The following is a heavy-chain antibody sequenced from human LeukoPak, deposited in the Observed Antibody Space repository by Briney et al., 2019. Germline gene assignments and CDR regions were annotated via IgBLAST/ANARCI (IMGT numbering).Heavy chain of an antibody. CDR1: GGSISSSSYY. CDR2: IYYSGST. CDR3: ARQDYGDYLPPIDY. V-gene: IGHV4-39*01. Sequence: KPSETLSLTCTVSGGSISSSSYYWGWIRQPPGKGLEWIGSIYYSGSTYYNPSLKSRVTISVDTSKNQFSLKLSSVTAADTAVYYCARQDYGDYLPPIDYWGQGTLVTVSS. J-gene: IGHJ4*02. D-gene: IGHD4-17*01.